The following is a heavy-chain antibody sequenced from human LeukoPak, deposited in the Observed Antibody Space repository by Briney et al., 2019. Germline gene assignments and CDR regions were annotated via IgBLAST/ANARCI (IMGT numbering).Heavy chain of an antibody. J-gene: IGHJ4*02. CDR3: ARGQWLVVEFDY. Sequence: TGGSLRLPCAASGFTFSSYSMNWVRQAPGKGLEWVSSISSSSSYIYYADSVKGRFTISRDNAKNSLYLQMNSLRAEDTAVYYCARGQWLVVEFDYWGQGTLVTVSS. CDR1: GFTFSSYS. CDR2: ISSSSSYI. D-gene: IGHD6-19*01. V-gene: IGHV3-21*01.